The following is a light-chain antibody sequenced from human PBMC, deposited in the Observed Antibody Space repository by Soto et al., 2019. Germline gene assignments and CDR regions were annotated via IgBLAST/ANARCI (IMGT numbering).Light chain of an antibody. Sequence: QSVLTQPPSASGSPGQSVTISCAGTSSDVGGYNYVSWYQQYPGKVPKLMIYEVSERPSGVPDRFSGSKSGNTAFLTVSGLQAEDEADYYCLSYADTAYVFGTGKKVTVL. CDR1: SSDVGGYNY. CDR2: EVS. CDR3: LSYADTAYV. J-gene: IGLJ1*01. V-gene: IGLV2-8*01.